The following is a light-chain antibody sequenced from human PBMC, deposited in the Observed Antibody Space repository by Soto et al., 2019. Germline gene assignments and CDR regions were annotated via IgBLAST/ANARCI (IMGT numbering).Light chain of an antibody. V-gene: IGKV3D-20*02. Sequence: EIVLTQSPGTLSLSPGERATLSCRASQSVSSSYLAWYQQKPGQAPRLLIHDASSRVPGIPDRFSGSGSGTDFTLTISSLEPEDFALYYCQQRSAWPPSITFGQGTRLEI. CDR1: QSVSSSY. CDR3: QQRSAWPPSIT. CDR2: DAS. J-gene: IGKJ5*01.